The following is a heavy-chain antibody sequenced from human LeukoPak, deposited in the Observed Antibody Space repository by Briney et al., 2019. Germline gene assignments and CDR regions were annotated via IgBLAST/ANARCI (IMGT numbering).Heavy chain of an antibody. V-gene: IGHV1-18*01. J-gene: IGHJ6*02. Sequence: ASVKVSCKASGYTFTSYGISWVRQAPGQGLEWMGWISAYNGNTNYAQKLQGRVTMTTDTSMSTAYMELRSLRSDDTAVYYCARAWYYYGSGSLPPYGMDVWGQGTTVTVSS. CDR1: GYTFTSYG. CDR3: ARAWYYYGSGSLPPYGMDV. D-gene: IGHD3-10*01. CDR2: ISAYNGNT.